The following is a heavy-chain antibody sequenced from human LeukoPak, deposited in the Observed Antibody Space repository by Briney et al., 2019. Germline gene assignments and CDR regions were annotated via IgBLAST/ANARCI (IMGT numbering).Heavy chain of an antibody. CDR2: INPNSGGT. V-gene: IGHV1-2*06. CDR3: ARGASGNYPDF. J-gene: IGHJ4*02. CDR1: GYTFTAYY. D-gene: IGHD1-26*01. Sequence: ASVKVSCRASGYTFTAYYIHWVRQAPGQGLEWMGRINPNSGGTNYAQNFQGRVTMTRDTSISTAYMELSRLRSDDTAVYYCARGASGNYPDFWGRGTLVTVSS.